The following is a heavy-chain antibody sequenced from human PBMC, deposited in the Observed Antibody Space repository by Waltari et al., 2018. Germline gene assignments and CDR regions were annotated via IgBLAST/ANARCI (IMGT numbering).Heavy chain of an antibody. CDR1: VFMVSSYR. CDR2: IYSGGST. Sequence: EVHLVESGGGLVHPGGSLTVPCEVSVFMVSSYRMRWVRQPPGEGLEWVSVIYSGGSTFYSGSVTGRFTISRDNSYNTLFLDMRNLRTEDTATYYCAREMDGGYLDIWGQGTLVTVSS. D-gene: IGHD4-17*01. V-gene: IGHV3-66*01. J-gene: IGHJ4*02. CDR3: AREMDGGYLDI.